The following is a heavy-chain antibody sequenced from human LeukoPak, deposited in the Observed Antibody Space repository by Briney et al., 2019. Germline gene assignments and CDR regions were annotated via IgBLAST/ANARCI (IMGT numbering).Heavy chain of an antibody. V-gene: IGHV3-53*01. J-gene: IGHJ4*02. Sequence: PGGSLRLSCAASGFTVSSNYMSWVRQAPGKGLEWVSVIYSGGSTYYADSVKGRFTISRDNSKNTLYLQMNSLRAEDTAVYYCARAVGASTFDYWGQGTLVTVSS. CDR2: IYSGGST. CDR1: GFTVSSNY. CDR3: ARAVGASTFDY. D-gene: IGHD1-26*01.